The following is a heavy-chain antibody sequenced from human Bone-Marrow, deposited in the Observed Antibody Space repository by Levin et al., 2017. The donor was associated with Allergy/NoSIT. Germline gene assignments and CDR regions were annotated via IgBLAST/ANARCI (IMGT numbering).Heavy chain of an antibody. Sequence: ASVKVSCEGSGYSFTTYWITWVRQMPGGGLEWMGRIDPTDSYTNYSPSFQGRVTISVDKSISTAYLQWSSLKASDTAMYYCARSIAVRRYYHYYMDVWGKGTTVTVS. CDR1: GYSFTTYW. CDR2: IDPTDSYT. D-gene: IGHD6-6*01. J-gene: IGHJ6*03. V-gene: IGHV5-10-1*01. CDR3: ARSIAVRRYYHYYMDV.